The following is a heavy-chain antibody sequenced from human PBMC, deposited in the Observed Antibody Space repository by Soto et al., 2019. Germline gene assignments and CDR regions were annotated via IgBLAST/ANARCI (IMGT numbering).Heavy chain of an antibody. Sequence: EVQLVESGGGLVQPGGSLRLSCAASGFTVSSNYMSWVRQAPGKGLEWVSVIYSGGSTYYADSVKGRFTISRHNSKNTPYLQMNSLRAEDTAVYYCATAPYYYGSGSYPPIDYWGQGTLVTVSS. D-gene: IGHD3-10*01. V-gene: IGHV3-53*04. CDR1: GFTVSSNY. J-gene: IGHJ4*02. CDR2: IYSGGST. CDR3: ATAPYYYGSGSYPPIDY.